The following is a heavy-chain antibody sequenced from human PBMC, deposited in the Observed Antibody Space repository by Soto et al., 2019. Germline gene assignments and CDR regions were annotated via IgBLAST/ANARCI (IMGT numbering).Heavy chain of an antibody. CDR3: ARVGATVTSQALGFDH. J-gene: IGHJ4*02. D-gene: IGHD4-17*01. V-gene: IGHV4-59*11. Sequence: PSETLSLTCTVSGGSISSHYWSWVRQPPGKGLEWIGYLYYTGSTNYNASLKSQVTMSLDTSKNQFSLMLTSVTAADTAVYYCARVGATVTSQALGFDHRGKGILVTVSS. CDR1: GGSISSHY. CDR2: LYYTGST.